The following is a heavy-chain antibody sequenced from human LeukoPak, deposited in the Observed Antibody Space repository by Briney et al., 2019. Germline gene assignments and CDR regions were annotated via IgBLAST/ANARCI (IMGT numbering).Heavy chain of an antibody. Sequence: GGSLRLSCAASGFTFSSYSMNWVRQAPGKGLEWVSSISSSSSYIYYADSVKGRFTISRDNAKNSLYLQMNSLRAEDTGVYYCARAGHIDDSSGYYYYFDYWGQGTLVTVSS. CDR3: ARAGHIDDSSGYYYYFDY. CDR1: GFTFSSYS. V-gene: IGHV3-21*01. CDR2: ISSSSSYI. J-gene: IGHJ4*02. D-gene: IGHD3-22*01.